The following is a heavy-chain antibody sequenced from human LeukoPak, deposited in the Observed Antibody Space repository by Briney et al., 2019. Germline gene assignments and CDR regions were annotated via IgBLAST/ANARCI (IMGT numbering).Heavy chain of an antibody. CDR3: ARPGSRFALLAYFDY. V-gene: IGHV3-23*01. CDR1: GFTFSSYA. CDR2: ISGSGGST. D-gene: IGHD2-2*01. J-gene: IGHJ4*02. Sequence: GGSLRLSCAASGFTFSSYAMSWVRQAPGKGLEWVSAISGSGGSTYYADSVKGRFTISRDNSKNTLYLQVNSLRAEDTAVYYCARPGSRFALLAYFDYWGQGTLVTVSS.